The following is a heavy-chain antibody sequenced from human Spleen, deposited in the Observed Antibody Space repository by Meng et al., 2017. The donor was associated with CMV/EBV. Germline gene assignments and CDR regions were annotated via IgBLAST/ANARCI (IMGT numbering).Heavy chain of an antibody. CDR1: GGALSGYY. CDR2: INHSGST. CDR3: ARGIVVVPAAPGWFDP. J-gene: IGHJ5*02. Sequence: GGALSGYYWSWIRQPPGKGLEWIGEINHSGSTNYNPSLKSRVTISVDTSKNQFSLKLSSVTAADTAVYYCARGIVVVPAAPGWFDPWGQGTLVTVSS. D-gene: IGHD2-2*01. V-gene: IGHV4-34*01.